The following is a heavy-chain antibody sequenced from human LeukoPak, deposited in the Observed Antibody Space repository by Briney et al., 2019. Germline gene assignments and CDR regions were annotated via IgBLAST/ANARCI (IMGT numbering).Heavy chain of an antibody. CDR2: INHSGST. CDR1: GGSFSGYY. J-gene: IGHJ4*02. CDR3: ARGTRSGSYYGY. Sequence: PSETLSLTCAVYGGSFSGYYWGWVRQPPGKGLEWIGEINHSGSTNYNPSLKSRVTISVDTSKNQFSLKLSSVTAADTAVYYCARGTRSGSYYGYWGQGTLVTVSS. D-gene: IGHD1-26*01. V-gene: IGHV4-34*01.